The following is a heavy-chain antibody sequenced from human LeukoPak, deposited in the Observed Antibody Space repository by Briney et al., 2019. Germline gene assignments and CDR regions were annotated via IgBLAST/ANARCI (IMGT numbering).Heavy chain of an antibody. CDR1: GYTFTGHY. D-gene: IGHD3-3*01. V-gene: IGHV1-2*02. J-gene: IGHJ4*02. CDR2: INPNSGGT. CDR3: ARLGNYYEDYFDK. Sequence: ASVKVSCKASGYTFTGHYMHWVRQAPGQGLEWMGWINPNSGGTSYAQKFQGRVTMTRDTSIFTAYMEVSRLRSDDTAVYYCARLGNYYEDYFDKWGQGTLVTVSS.